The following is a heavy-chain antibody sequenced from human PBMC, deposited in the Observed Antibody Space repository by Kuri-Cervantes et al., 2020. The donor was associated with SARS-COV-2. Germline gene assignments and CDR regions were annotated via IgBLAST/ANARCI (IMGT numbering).Heavy chain of an antibody. V-gene: IGHV3-21*01. CDR3: ARGITMIVVVTPFDY. CDR2: ISSSSSYI. J-gene: IGHJ4*02. Sequence: GESLKISCAASGFTFSSYSMNWVRQAPGKGLEWVSSISSSSSYIYHADSVKGRFTISRDNSKNTLYLQMNSLRAEDKAVYYCARGITMIVVVTPFDYWGQGTLVTVSS. CDR1: GFTFSSYS. D-gene: IGHD3-22*01.